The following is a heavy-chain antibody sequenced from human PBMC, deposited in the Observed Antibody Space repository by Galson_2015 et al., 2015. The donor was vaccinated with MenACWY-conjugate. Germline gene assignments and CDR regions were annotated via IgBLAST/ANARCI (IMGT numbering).Heavy chain of an antibody. J-gene: IGHJ1*01. CDR3: AKESTPMIVVAGTFQH. CDR1: GFTFSSYA. D-gene: IGHD3-22*01. V-gene: IGHV3-23*01. Sequence: SLRLSCAASGFTFSSYAMSWVRQAPGKGLEWVSAISGSGGSTYYADSVKGRFTISRDNSKNTLYLQMNSLRAEDTAVYYCAKESTPMIVVAGTFQHWGQGTLVTVSS. CDR2: ISGSGGST.